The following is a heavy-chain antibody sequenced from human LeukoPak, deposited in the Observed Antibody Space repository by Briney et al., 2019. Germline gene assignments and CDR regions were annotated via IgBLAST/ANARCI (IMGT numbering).Heavy chain of an antibody. CDR1: GFTFSDYT. Sequence: GGSLRLSCAASGFTFSDYTMNWVRQAPGKGLEWVSSISSGGTYKYYADSVKGRFTISRDNAQNSLYLQMNSLRAEDSSVHYCARPTTVTTISADAFDIWGQGTMVTVSS. CDR3: ARPTTVTTISADAFDI. D-gene: IGHD4-17*01. J-gene: IGHJ3*02. V-gene: IGHV3-21*01. CDR2: ISSGGTYK.